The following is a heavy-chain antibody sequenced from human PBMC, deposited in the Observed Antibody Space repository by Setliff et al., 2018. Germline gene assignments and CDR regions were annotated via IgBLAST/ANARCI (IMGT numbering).Heavy chain of an antibody. CDR3: ARDGESTTFDY. V-gene: IGHV7-4-1*02. CDR1: GYTFTSYA. D-gene: IGHD3-10*01. J-gene: IGHJ4*02. Sequence: VASVKVSCKASGYTFTSYAMNWVRQAPGQGLEWMGWINTNSGNPTYAQGFTGRFVFSLDTSVSTAYLQISSLKAEDTAVYYCARDGESTTFDYWGQGTLVTVSS. CDR2: INTNSGNP.